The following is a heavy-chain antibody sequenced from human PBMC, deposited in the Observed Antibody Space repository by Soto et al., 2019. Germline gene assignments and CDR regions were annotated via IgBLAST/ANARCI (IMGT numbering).Heavy chain of an antibody. V-gene: IGHV4-34*01. CDR3: ARDLSSSWFYYYYGMDV. D-gene: IGHD6-13*01. CDR2: INHSGST. CDR1: GGSFSGYY. Sequence: QVQLQQWGAGLLKPSETLSLTCAVYGGSFSGYYWSWIRQPPGKGLVWLGEINHSGSTNYNPSLKRRDNISVYTSKNQFSRQLSSVTSADTAVYYGARDLSSSWFYYYYGMDVWGQGTTVTVSS. J-gene: IGHJ6*02.